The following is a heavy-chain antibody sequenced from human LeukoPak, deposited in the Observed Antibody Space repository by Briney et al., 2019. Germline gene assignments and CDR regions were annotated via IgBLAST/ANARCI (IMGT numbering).Heavy chain of an antibody. V-gene: IGHV1-18*01. D-gene: IGHD2-15*01. CDR3: ARGDCSGGSCYHSLFDY. CDR2: ISAYNGNT. J-gene: IGHJ4*02. Sequence: GASVKVPCKASGYTFTSYGISWVRQAPGQGLEWMGWISAYNGNTNYAQKLQGRVTMTTDTSTSTAYMELRSLRSDDTAVYYCARGDCSGGSCYHSLFDYWGQGTLVTVSS. CDR1: GYTFTSYG.